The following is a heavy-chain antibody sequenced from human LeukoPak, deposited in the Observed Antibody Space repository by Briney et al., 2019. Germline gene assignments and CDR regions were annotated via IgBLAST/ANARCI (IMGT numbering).Heavy chain of an antibody. D-gene: IGHD3-10*01. V-gene: IGHV2-5*01. CDR1: WVSRNTRVVG. J-gene: IGHJ3*01. CDR3: AHKGSITYSPLGAFDF. CDR2: NYGNEYK. Sequence: SGPTLVNPTQTLTLTCTFSWVSRNTRVVGVGWIRHPPTKALEWHTLNYGNEYKRYSPSRNSTLNLTKDTANNQVAPTMTNMDTVDTATYSCAHKGSITYSPLGAFDFWGQGTMVTVS.